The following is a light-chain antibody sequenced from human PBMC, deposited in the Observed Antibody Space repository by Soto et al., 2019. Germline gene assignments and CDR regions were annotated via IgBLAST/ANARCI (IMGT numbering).Light chain of an antibody. CDR1: QSVSTW. CDR2: MAS. J-gene: IGKJ5*01. V-gene: IGKV1-5*03. CDR3: QQSYS. Sequence: DIQMTKSPSTLSASVGDRVSITCRASQSVSTWLAWYQQKPGKAPQVLISMASTLESGVPSRFSGSGSGTEFTLTISSLQPDDFATYYCQQSYSFGQGTRLEIK.